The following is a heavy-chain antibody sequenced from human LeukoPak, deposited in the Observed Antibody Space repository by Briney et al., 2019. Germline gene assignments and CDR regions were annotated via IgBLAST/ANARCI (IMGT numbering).Heavy chain of an antibody. Sequence: SVKVSCKASGGTFSSYAISWVRQAPGQGLEWMGRIIPILGIANYAQKFQGRVTITADKSTSTAYMELSSLRSEDTAVYYCASARDTAMAPFDYWGQGTLVTVSS. CDR2: IIPILGIA. CDR3: ASARDTAMAPFDY. D-gene: IGHD5-18*01. V-gene: IGHV1-69*04. CDR1: GGTFSSYA. J-gene: IGHJ4*02.